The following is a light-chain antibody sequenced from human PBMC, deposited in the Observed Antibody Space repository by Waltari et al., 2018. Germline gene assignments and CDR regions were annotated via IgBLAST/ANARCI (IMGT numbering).Light chain of an antibody. Sequence: VLTQSPATLSLSPGDRATLSCRASQSVSIYLALYQQKPGQAPRLLIYDASNRATGIPARFSGSGSGTDFTLTISSLEPEDFAVYYCQQRQHWPPITFGQGTRLEIK. J-gene: IGKJ5*01. CDR1: QSVSIY. V-gene: IGKV3-11*01. CDR3: QQRQHWPPIT. CDR2: DAS.